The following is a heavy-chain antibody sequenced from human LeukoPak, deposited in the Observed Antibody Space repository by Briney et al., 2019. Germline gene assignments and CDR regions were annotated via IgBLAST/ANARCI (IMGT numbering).Heavy chain of an antibody. D-gene: IGHD2-21*02. CDR2: IWNDGSNK. J-gene: IGHJ4*02. CDR1: GFTFTTYG. CDR3: ARDGALKVTYFDY. Sequence: GGSLRLSCAASGFTFTTYGIHWVRQAPGKGLEWVAVIWNDGSNKYYADSVRGRFTISRDNSKNTLYLQMNSLRAEDTAVYYCARDGALKVTYFDYWGQGTLVTVSS. V-gene: IGHV3-33*01.